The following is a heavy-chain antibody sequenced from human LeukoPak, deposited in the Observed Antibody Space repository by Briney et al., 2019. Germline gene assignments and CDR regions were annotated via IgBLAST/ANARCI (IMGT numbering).Heavy chain of an antibody. CDR1: GFSLSTRGMC. CDR3: ARITNGDYAGLDY. Sequence: SGPTLVNPKQTLTLTCTFSGFSLSTRGMCVNWIRHPPGKALEWLARIDWDDDKYYSTSLKTRLTISKDTSKNQVVLTMTNMDPVDTATYYCARITNGDYAGLDYWGQGTLVTVSS. CDR2: IDWDDDK. J-gene: IGHJ4*02. V-gene: IGHV2-70*11. D-gene: IGHD4-17*01.